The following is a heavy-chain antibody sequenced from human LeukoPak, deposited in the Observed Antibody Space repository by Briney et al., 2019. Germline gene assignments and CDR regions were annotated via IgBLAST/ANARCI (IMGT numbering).Heavy chain of an antibody. CDR2: IWYDGSNK. D-gene: IGHD5-12*01. J-gene: IGHJ4*02. CDR3: ARDRRVASLDY. Sequence: GGSLRLSCAASGFTFSSYGIHWVRQAPGKGLEWVAVIWYDGSNKYYADSVKGRFTISRDNSKNTLYLQMNSLRAEDTAVYYCARDRRVASLDYWGQGTLVTVSS. V-gene: IGHV3-33*01. CDR1: GFTFSSYG.